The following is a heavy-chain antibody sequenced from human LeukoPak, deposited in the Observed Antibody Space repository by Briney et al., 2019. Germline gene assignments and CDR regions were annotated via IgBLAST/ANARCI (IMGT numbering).Heavy chain of an antibody. V-gene: IGHV3-7*03. CDR1: GFTFSSYA. J-gene: IGHJ4*02. D-gene: IGHD2-2*01. CDR2: IKEDGSQK. CDR3: ATNIPPAPPSDFDY. Sequence: AGGSLRLSCAASGFTFSSYAMHWVRQAPGKGLQWVANIKEDGSQKYYVDSVKGRFTISRDNAKNSLYLQMNSLRSEDTAVYYCATNIPPAPPSDFDYWGQGTLVTVSS.